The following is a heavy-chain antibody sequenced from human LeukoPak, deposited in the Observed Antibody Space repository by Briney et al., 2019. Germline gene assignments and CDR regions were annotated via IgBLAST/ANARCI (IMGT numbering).Heavy chain of an antibody. CDR2: ISWNSGSI. CDR3: AKSLEYSSSELDY. CDR1: GFTFDDYA. V-gene: IGHV3-9*01. Sequence: PGRSLRLSCAASGFTFDDYAMHWVRQAPGKGLEWVSGISWNSGSIGYADSAKGRFTISRDNAKNSLYLQMNSLRAEDTALYYCAKSLEYSSSELDYWGQGTLVTVSS. J-gene: IGHJ4*02. D-gene: IGHD6-6*01.